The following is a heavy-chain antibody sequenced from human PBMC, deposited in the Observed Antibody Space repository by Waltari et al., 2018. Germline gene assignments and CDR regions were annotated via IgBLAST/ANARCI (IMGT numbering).Heavy chain of an antibody. Sequence: EVLLVESGGGLVQPGGSLRLSCTASGFTFSGYEMNWFRQAPGKGLEWGSYISSSGNTIYYADSVKARFTTSKDNAKNSLYLQMNSLRVDDTAVYYCARRPYYYHGMDVWGQGTTVTVSS. CDR3: ARRPYYYHGMDV. J-gene: IGHJ6*02. V-gene: IGHV3-48*03. CDR2: ISSSGNTI. CDR1: GFTFSGYE.